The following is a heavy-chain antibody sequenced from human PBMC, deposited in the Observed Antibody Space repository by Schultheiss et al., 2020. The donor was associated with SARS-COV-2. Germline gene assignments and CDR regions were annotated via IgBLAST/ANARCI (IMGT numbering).Heavy chain of an antibody. CDR3: ARAPGDYMDV. CDR2: IYSGGST. Sequence: GGSLRLSCAASGFTVSSDYMTWVRQAPGKGLEWVSVIYSGGSTYYADSVKGRFTISRDNSKNTLYLQMNSLRAEGTAVYYCARAPGDYMDVWGKGTTVTVSS. D-gene: IGHD3-10*01. V-gene: IGHV3-53*05. CDR1: GFTVSSDY. J-gene: IGHJ6*03.